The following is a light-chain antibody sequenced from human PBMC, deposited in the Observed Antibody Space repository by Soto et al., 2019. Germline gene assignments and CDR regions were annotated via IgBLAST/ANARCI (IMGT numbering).Light chain of an antibody. V-gene: IGKV1-5*03. CDR3: QQYNSYLGT. CDR1: QSVSIW. CDR2: KAS. Sequence: DVQMTQSPSTLSASVGDRVTITCRASQSVSIWLAWYQQKPGKAPKLLIYKASSLQRGVPSRFSGSGSGAEFTLTISSLQPYDFAPYYCQQYNSYLGTFGQGPKVEIK. J-gene: IGKJ1*01.